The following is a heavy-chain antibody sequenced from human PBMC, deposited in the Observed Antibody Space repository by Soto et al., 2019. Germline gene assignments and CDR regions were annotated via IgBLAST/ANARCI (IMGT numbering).Heavy chain of an antibody. D-gene: IGHD3-3*01. V-gene: IGHV1-46*01. J-gene: IGHJ5*02. CDR3: ARAAAVVVTIFGVVIPPTWFDP. Sequence: ASVKVSCKASGYTFTSYYMHWVRQAPGQGLEWMGIINPSGGSTSYAQKFQGRVTMTTDTSTSTAYMELRSLRSDDTAVYYCARAAAVVVTIFGVVIPPTWFDPWGQGTLVTVSS. CDR2: INPSGGST. CDR1: GYTFTSYY.